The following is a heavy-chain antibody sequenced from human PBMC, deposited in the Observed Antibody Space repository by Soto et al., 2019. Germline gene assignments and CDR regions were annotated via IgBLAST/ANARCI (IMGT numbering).Heavy chain of an antibody. D-gene: IGHD2-15*01. J-gene: IGHJ6*02. CDR3: ARVGGYCSGGSCYYYYGMDV. CDR2: IGTAGDT. CDR1: GFTFSSYD. V-gene: IGHV3-13*01. Sequence: GGSLRLSCAACGFTFSSYDMHWVRQATGKXLEWVSAIGTAGDTYYPGSVKGRFTISRENAKNSLYLQMNSLRAGDTAVYYCARVGGYCSGGSCYYYYGMDVWGQGTTVTVSS.